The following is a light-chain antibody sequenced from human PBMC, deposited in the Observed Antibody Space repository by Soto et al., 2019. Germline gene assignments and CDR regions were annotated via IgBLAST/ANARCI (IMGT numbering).Light chain of an antibody. CDR2: DVS. CDR1: SSDVGGYNY. V-gene: IGLV2-14*01. Sequence: QSVLTQPASVSGSPGQSITISCTGTSSDVGGYNYVSWYQQHPGKAPKLMIYDVSNRPSGVSNRFSGPKSGNTASLTISGLQAEDEADYYCSSYTSSSFVVFGGGTKLTVL. CDR3: SSYTSSSFVV. J-gene: IGLJ2*01.